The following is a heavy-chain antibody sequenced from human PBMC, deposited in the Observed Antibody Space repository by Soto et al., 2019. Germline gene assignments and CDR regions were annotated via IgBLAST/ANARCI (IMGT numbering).Heavy chain of an antibody. CDR3: AKNPYSSGWYWFDP. CDR1: GFTFDDYA. D-gene: IGHD6-19*01. V-gene: IGHV3-9*01. Sequence: SLRLSCAASGFTFDDYAMHWVRQAPGKGLEWVSGISWNSGSIGYADSVKGRFTISRDNAKNSLYLQMNSLRAEDTALYYCAKNPYSSGWYWFDPWGQGTLVTVSS. CDR2: ISWNSGSI. J-gene: IGHJ5*02.